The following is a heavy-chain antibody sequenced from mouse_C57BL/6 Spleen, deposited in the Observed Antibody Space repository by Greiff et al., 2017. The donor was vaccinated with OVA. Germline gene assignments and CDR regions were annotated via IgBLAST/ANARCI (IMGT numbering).Heavy chain of an antibody. Sequence: VQLQQPGAELVMPGASVKLSCKASGYTFTSYWMHWVKQRPGQGLEWIGEIDPSDSYTNYNQKFKGKSTLTVDKSSSTAYMQLSSLTSDDSAVYYCARLGGYFDYWGQGTTLTVSS. V-gene: IGHV1-69*01. CDR2: IDPSDSYT. D-gene: IGHD3-3*01. CDR3: ARLGGYFDY. CDR1: GYTFTSYW. J-gene: IGHJ2*01.